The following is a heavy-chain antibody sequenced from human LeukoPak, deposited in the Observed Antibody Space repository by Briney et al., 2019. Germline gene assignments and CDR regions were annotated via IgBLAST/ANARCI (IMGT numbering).Heavy chain of an antibody. CDR2: ISGSGGST. CDR1: GFTFSSYA. Sequence: GGSLRLSCAASGFTFSSYAMSWVRQAPGEGLEWVSAISGSGGSTYYADSVKGRFTISRDNSKNTLYLQMNSQRAEDTAVYYCAKRSNYDSSGYYFDYWGQGTLVTVSS. J-gene: IGHJ4*02. D-gene: IGHD3-22*01. CDR3: AKRSNYDSSGYYFDY. V-gene: IGHV3-23*01.